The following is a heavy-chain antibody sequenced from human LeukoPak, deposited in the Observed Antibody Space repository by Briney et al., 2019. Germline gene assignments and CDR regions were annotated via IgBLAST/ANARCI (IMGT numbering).Heavy chain of an antibody. Sequence: ASVKVSCKASGGTFSSYAISWVRQAPGQGLEWMGRIIPIFGTANYAQKFQGRVTITADESTSTACMELSSLRSEDTAVYYCAREPRRGGPYEGDAFDIWGQGTMVTVSS. CDR1: GGTFSSYA. J-gene: IGHJ3*02. V-gene: IGHV1-69*15. CDR2: IIPIFGTA. D-gene: IGHD5-12*01. CDR3: AREPRRGGPYEGDAFDI.